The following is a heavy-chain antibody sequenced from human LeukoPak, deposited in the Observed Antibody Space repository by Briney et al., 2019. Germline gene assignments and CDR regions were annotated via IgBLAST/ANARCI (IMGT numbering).Heavy chain of an antibody. J-gene: IGHJ4*02. CDR3: ARHANSHSGTYQWRYYFDY. Sequence: PSETLSLTCAVPDSSISSDFHWAWIRQPPGRGLEGSGRFYHSGTTYYNPSFKRRVTISVDTSKNQFSLKLTSVTAADTAVYYCARHANSHSGTYQWRYYFDYWGQGTLVTVSS. CDR2: FYHSGTT. V-gene: IGHV4-38-2*01. CDR1: DSSISSDFH. D-gene: IGHD1-26*01.